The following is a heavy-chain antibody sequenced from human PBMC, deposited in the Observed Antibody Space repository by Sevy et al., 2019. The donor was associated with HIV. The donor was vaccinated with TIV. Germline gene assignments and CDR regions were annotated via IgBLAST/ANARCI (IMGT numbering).Heavy chain of an antibody. Sequence: GGSLRLSCAASGFTFSSYAMSWVRQAPGKGLEWVSAISGCGGSTYYAASVKGRFTISRDNSKNTLYLQMNSLRAEDTAVYYCAKDQKGGLAAAGTSWFDPWGQGTLVTVSS. CDR3: AKDQKGGLAAAGTSWFDP. CDR2: ISGCGGST. J-gene: IGHJ5*02. V-gene: IGHV3-23*01. CDR1: GFTFSSYA. D-gene: IGHD6-13*01.